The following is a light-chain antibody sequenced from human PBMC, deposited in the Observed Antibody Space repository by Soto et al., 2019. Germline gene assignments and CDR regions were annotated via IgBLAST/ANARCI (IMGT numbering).Light chain of an antibody. CDR3: QQYHSYLLWT. CDR2: DAS. J-gene: IGKJ1*01. V-gene: IGKV1-5*01. CDR1: QSISSW. Sequence: DIQMTQSPSTLSASVGDRVTITCRASQSISSWLAWYQQKPGKAPKLLIYDASSLESGVPSRFSGSGSGTEFTLTISSLQPDDFATYYCQQYHSYLLWTFGQGTKVEIK.